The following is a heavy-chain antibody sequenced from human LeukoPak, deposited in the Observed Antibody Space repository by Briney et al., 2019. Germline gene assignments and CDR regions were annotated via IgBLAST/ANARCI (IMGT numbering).Heavy chain of an antibody. CDR3: ARDGVVTMELDY. D-gene: IGHD4/OR15-4a*01. Sequence: SQTLSLTCTVSGDSISNSRHYWSWIRQPAGKGLEWIGRIYPSGNTNYNPSLKSRVTISLDTSKNQFSLILRSVAATDTAMYYCARDGVVTMELDYWGQGTLVTVSS. V-gene: IGHV4-61*02. J-gene: IGHJ4*02. CDR1: GDSISNSRHY. CDR2: IYPSGNT.